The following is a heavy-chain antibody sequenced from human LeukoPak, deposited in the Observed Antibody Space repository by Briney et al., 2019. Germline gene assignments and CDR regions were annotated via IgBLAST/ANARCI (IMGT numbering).Heavy chain of an antibody. Sequence: PSETLSLTCAVSGYSISSGYYWGWIRQPPGKGLEWIGSIYHSGSTYYNPSLKSRVTISADTSKNQFSLKLSSVTAADTAVYYCASHDHYDILTGFDYWGQGTLVTVSS. CDR2: IYHSGST. J-gene: IGHJ4*02. CDR1: GYSISSGYY. D-gene: IGHD3-9*01. V-gene: IGHV4-38-2*01. CDR3: ASHDHYDILTGFDY.